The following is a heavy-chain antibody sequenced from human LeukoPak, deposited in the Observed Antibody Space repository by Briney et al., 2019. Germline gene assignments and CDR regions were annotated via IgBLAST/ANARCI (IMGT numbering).Heavy chain of an antibody. Sequence: PSETLSLTCAVYGGSFSGYYWSWIRQPPGKGLEWIGEINHSGSTNYNPSLKSRVTISVDTSKNQFSLKLSSVTAAETAVYYCARGYVTAMYYYYGMDVWGQGTTVTVSS. CDR1: GGSFSGYY. V-gene: IGHV4-34*01. CDR2: INHSGST. D-gene: IGHD5-18*01. J-gene: IGHJ6*02. CDR3: ARGYVTAMYYYYGMDV.